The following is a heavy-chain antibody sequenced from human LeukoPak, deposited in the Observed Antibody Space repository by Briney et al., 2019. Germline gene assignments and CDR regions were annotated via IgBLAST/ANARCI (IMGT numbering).Heavy chain of an antibody. Sequence: ASVRVSCKVSGYTLSEVSMHWVRQTPGKGLEWMGGFDPENGKTIYAQKFQVRVTMTEDKSTDTGYMELTSLTSDDTAVYYCARERGLNWGLNNYFDYWGQGTLVTVSS. V-gene: IGHV1-24*01. D-gene: IGHD7-27*01. J-gene: IGHJ4*02. CDR1: GYTLSEVS. CDR2: FDPENGKT. CDR3: ARERGLNWGLNNYFDY.